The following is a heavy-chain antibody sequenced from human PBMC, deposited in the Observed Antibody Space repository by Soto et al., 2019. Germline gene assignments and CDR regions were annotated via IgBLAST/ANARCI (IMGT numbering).Heavy chain of an antibody. D-gene: IGHD2-2*01. J-gene: IGHJ5*02. CDR3: AREGRYCSTTSATSCYGWWFDP. CDR2: VNHSGST. Sequence: QVQLQQWGAGLLKPSETLSLTCAVYDGSFTDYYWNWIRQPPGKGLEWIGEVNHSGSTNYNPSLKSRVTISVDTSKNQFSLEVTSLTAADTAVYYCAREGRYCSTTSATSCYGWWFDPWGQGTQVTVSS. V-gene: IGHV4-34*01. CDR1: DGSFTDYY.